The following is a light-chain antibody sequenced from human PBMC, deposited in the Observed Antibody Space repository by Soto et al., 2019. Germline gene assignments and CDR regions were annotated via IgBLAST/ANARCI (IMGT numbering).Light chain of an antibody. V-gene: IGKV1-39*01. CDR3: QQSYKMPS. CDR2: ATS. J-gene: IGKJ5*01. Sequence: IPLIQSPSSLAASVGDRLTLTCRASRNVSIYLNWYQHKPGKGPTLLIHATSNLQIGVPSRFSGSGSGTEFTLTISSLQPEDFGTDYCQQSYKMPSFGQGTRLEI. CDR1: RNVSIY.